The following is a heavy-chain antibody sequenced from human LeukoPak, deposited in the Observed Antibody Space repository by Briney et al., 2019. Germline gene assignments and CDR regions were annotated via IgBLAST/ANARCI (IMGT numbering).Heavy chain of an antibody. CDR2: INPNSGGT. V-gene: IGHV1-2*02. D-gene: IGHD4-23*01. J-gene: IGHJ4*02. CDR3: ARGMTTVVTPGVY. CDR1: GYTFTGYY. Sequence: ASVNVSCKASGYTFTGYYMHWVRQAPGQGLEWLGWINPNSGGTNYAQKFQGRVTMTRDTSISTAYMQLSRLRSDDTAVYYCARGMTTVVTPGVYWGPGTLVTVSS.